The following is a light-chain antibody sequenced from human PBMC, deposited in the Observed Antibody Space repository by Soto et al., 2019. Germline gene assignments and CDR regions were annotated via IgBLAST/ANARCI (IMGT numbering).Light chain of an antibody. CDR2: GAS. V-gene: IGKV3-20*01. Sequence: IVLTQSPGTLSLSPGERGTISCRASQSVVNNYLAWYQQKPGRAPRLLIYGASSRATGIPDRFSGSGSGTDFTLSISRLEPEDFAVYYCQQYGNLRSFGQGTKVENK. J-gene: IGKJ1*01. CDR1: QSVVNNY. CDR3: QQYGNLRS.